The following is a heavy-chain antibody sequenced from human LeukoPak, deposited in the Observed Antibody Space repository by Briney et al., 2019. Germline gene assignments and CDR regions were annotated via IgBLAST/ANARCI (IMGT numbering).Heavy chain of an antibody. D-gene: IGHD3-22*01. CDR2: IIPIFGTA. J-gene: IGHJ4*02. V-gene: IGHV1-69*05. CDR1: GGTFSSYA. Sequence: SVKVSCKASGGTFSSYAISWVRQAPGQGLEWMGGIIPIFGTANYAQKFQGRVTITTDESTSTAYMELSSLRSEDTAVYYCARYYYDITAYDYWGQGTLVTVSS. CDR3: ARYYYDITAYDY.